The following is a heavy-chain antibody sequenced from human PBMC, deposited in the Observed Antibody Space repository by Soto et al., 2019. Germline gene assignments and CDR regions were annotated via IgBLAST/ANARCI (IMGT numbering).Heavy chain of an antibody. CDR2: ISDSGGST. J-gene: IGHJ4*02. V-gene: IGHV3-23*01. D-gene: IGHD3-16*01. Sequence: EVYLLDSGGGLVQPGGSLRVSCVASRFTFDNYVMSWVRQAPGKGLEWVSSISDSGGSTYYADSVKGRFTISRDNSKNTLHLQMNSLRAEDTAVYYCTKGGLDYWGQGTLVTVSS. CDR1: RFTFDNYV. CDR3: TKGGLDY.